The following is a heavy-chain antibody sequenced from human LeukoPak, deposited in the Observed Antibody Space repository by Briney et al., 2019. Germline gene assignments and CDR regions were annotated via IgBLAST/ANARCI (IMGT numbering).Heavy chain of an antibody. CDR1: GYTFTGYY. CDR3: ARDFRDYFFYY. J-gene: IGHJ4*02. Sequence: ASVKVSCKASGYTFTGYYMHWVRQAPGQGLEWMGWINPNSGGAKYAQKFQGRVTMTRDTSINTAYMELSRLTSDDTAVYYCARDFRDYFFYYWGQGTLVTVSS. CDR2: INPNSGGA. V-gene: IGHV1-2*02.